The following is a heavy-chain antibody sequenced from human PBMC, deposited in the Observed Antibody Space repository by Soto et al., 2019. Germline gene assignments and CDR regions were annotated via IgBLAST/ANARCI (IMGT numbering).Heavy chain of an antibody. CDR1: GYSFTSYW. J-gene: IGHJ3*02. CDR3: ARDTYYYVSGSDDAFDI. CDR2: IYPGDSDT. D-gene: IGHD3-10*01. V-gene: IGHV5-51*01. Sequence: GESLKISCKGSGYSFTSYWIGWVRQMPGKGLEWMGIIYPGDSDTRYSPSFQGQVTISADKSISTAYLQWSSLKASDTAMYYCARDTYYYVSGSDDAFDIWGQGTMVTVSS.